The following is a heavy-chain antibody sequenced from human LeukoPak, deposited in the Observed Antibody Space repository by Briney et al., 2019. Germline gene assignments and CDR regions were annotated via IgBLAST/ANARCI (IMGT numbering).Heavy chain of an antibody. CDR1: GYTFTYRY. V-gene: IGHV1-45*02. CDR3: AREVAI. Sequence: GSSVKVSCKASGYTFTYRYPHWVRQAPGQALEWMGWITPFNGNTNYAQKFQGRVTITRDTPATTVYMELTSLRSEDTAVYYCAREVAIWGQGTLVTVSS. J-gene: IGHJ4*02. CDR2: ITPFNGNT.